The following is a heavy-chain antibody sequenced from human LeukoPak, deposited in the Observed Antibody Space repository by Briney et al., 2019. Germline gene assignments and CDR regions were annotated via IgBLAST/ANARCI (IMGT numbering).Heavy chain of an antibody. V-gene: IGHV3-66*01. Sequence: GGSLRLSCAASGSTVSSNYMSWDRQAPGKGLEWVSVIYSGGSTYYADSVKGRFTISRDNSKNTLYLQMNSLRAEDTAVYYCARVSYDSSGYYWRSSHYFDYWGQGTLVTVSP. CDR2: IYSGGST. J-gene: IGHJ4*02. CDR1: GSTVSSNY. CDR3: ARVSYDSSGYYWRSSHYFDY. D-gene: IGHD3-22*01.